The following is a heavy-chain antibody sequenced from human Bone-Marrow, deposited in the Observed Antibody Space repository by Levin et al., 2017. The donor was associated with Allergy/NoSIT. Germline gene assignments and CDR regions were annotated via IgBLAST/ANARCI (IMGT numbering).Heavy chain of an antibody. CDR1: GGTFSSYA. Sequence: ASVKVSCKASGGTFSSYAISWVRQAPGQGLEWMGGIIPIFGTANYAQKFQGRVTITADKSTSTAYMELSSLRSEDTAVYYCAKGSSTSSYRDAFDIWGQGTMVTVSS. CDR2: IIPIFGTA. D-gene: IGHD2-2*02. CDR3: AKGSSTSSYRDAFDI. V-gene: IGHV1-69*06. J-gene: IGHJ3*02.